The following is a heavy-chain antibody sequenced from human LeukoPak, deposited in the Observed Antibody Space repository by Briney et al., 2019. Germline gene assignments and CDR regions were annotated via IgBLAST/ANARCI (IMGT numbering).Heavy chain of an antibody. V-gene: IGHV3-33*01. CDR2: IWYDGRNK. CDR1: GFTFSSYG. CDR3: ARNKIYYDILTTSRIPYYYGMDV. J-gene: IGHJ6*02. Sequence: PGGSLRLSCAASGFTFSSYGMHWVRQAPGKGLEWVAVIWYDGRNKYYADSVKGRFTISRDNSKNTLYLQMNSLRAEDTAVYYCARNKIYYDILTTSRIPYYYGMDVWGQGTTVTVSS. D-gene: IGHD3-9*01.